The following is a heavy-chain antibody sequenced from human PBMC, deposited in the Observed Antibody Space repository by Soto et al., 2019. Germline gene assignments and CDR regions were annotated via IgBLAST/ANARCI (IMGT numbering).Heavy chain of an antibody. J-gene: IGHJ6*02. CDR3: ASPNYCSSTSCYNYYYYGMDV. V-gene: IGHV1-3*01. CDR1: GYTFTSYA. D-gene: IGHD2-2*02. Sequence: ASVKVSCKASGYTFTSYAMHWVRQAPGQRLEWMGWINAGNGNTKYSQKFQGRVTITRDTSASTAYMELSSLRSEDTAVYYCASPNYCSSTSCYNYYYYGMDVWGQGTTVTVSS. CDR2: INAGNGNT.